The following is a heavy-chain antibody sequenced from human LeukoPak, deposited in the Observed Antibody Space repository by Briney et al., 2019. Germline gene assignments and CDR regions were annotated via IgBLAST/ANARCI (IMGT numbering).Heavy chain of an antibody. CDR2: INPNSGAT. Sequence: ASVKVSCKASGYSFNAFDIHWVRQAPGQGLEWVGRINPNSGATDYAQKFRAGVTLTRDTTTNTVYMELSSLRSDATAVYYCARDGSHWSSFHYWGQGTLVIVSS. V-gene: IGHV1-2*06. CDR3: ARDGSHWSSFHY. D-gene: IGHD6-19*01. J-gene: IGHJ4*02. CDR1: GYSFNAFD.